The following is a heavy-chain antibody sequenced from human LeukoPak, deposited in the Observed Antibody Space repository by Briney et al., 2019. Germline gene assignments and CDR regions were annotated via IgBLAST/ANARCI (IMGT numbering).Heavy chain of an antibody. D-gene: IGHD6-13*01. V-gene: IGHV1-2*06. CDR2: INPNSGGT. J-gene: IGHJ4*02. CDR3: ARDPPRVAAAAYADY. CDR1: GYTFTGYY. Sequence: ASVKVSCKASGYTFTGYYMHWVRQAPGQGLEWMGRINPNSGGTNYAQKFQGRVTMTRDTSISTAYMELSRLRSDDTAVYYCARDPPRVAAAAYADYWGQGTLATVSS.